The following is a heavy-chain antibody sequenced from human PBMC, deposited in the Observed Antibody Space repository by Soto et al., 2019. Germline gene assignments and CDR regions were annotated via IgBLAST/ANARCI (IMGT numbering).Heavy chain of an antibody. J-gene: IGHJ4*02. CDR1: GGSFKSGSYS. CDR3: ARDFAYFDS. CDR2: VYHTGRT. D-gene: IGHD3-3*01. V-gene: IGHV4-61*01. Sequence: SGTLSLTCTVSGGSFKSGSYSWSWIRQPPGKGLEWIGYVYHTGRTSYNPSLKSRVSISMDTSKNQFSLNLDSVTAADTAVYFCARDFAYFDSWGKGTLVTVSS.